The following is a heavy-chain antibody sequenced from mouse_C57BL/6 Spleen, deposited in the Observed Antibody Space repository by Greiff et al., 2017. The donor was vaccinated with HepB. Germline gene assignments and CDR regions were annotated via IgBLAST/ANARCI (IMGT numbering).Heavy chain of an antibody. V-gene: IGHV5-17*01. J-gene: IGHJ1*03. CDR2: ISSGSSTI. Sequence: EVKLVESGGGLVKPGGSLKLSCAASGFTFSDYGMHWVRQAPEKGLEWVAYISSGSSTIYYADTVKGRFTISRDNAKNTLFLQRTSLRSEDTAMYYCARHYYGSSHWYFDVWGTGTTVTVSS. CDR1: GFTFSDYG. D-gene: IGHD1-1*01. CDR3: ARHYYGSSHWYFDV.